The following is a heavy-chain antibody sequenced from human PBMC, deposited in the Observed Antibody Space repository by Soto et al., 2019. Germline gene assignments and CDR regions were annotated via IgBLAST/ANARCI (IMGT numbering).Heavy chain of an antibody. V-gene: IGHV1-69*08. D-gene: IGHD3-10*01. CDR2: IIPILGIA. CDR3: AREGSGSPVY. J-gene: IGHJ4*02. Sequence: QVQLVQSGAEVKKPGSSVKVSCKASGGTLSSYTISLVRQAPGQGLEWMGRIIPILGIANYAQKVQGRVTITADKSTSTAYMELSSLRSEDTAVYYCAREGSGSPVYWGQGTLVTVSS. CDR1: GGTLSSYT.